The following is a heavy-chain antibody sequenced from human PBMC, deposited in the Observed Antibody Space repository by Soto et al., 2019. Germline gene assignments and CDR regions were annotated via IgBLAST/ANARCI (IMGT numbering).Heavy chain of an antibody. V-gene: IGHV1-18*01. CDR3: ARMSGSSWFDFDY. CDR2: ISAYNGNT. Sequence: ASVKVSCKASGYTFASYGISWGRQAPGQGLEWMGWISAYNGNTNYAQKLQGRVTMTTDTSTSTAYIELRSLRSDDTAVYYCARMSGSSWFDFDYWGQGTLVTVSS. CDR1: GYTFASYG. D-gene: IGHD6-13*01. J-gene: IGHJ4*02.